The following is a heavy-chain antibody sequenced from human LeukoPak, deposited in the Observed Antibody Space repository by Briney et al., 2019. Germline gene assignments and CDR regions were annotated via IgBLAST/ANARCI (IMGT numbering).Heavy chain of an antibody. CDR1: GDSVSRNIAA. D-gene: IGHD6-13*01. CDR2: TYYRSRWFY. V-gene: IGHV6-1*01. Sequence: SQTLSLTCVISGDSVSRNIAAWTWIRQSPSRGLEWLGRTYYRSRWFYEYAVSVKGRITINLDTSKNQLSLEMNSVIPEDTAVYYCARDLDVAGGGNAFDIWGQGTMVTVSS. J-gene: IGHJ3*02. CDR3: ARDLDVAGGGNAFDI.